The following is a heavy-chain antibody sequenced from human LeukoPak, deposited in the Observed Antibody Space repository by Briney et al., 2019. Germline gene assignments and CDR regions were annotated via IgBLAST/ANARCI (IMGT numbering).Heavy chain of an antibody. CDR3: AGDLGYSSPSYYFDY. V-gene: IGHV3-9*01. J-gene: IGHJ4*02. CDR1: GLTFDDYA. D-gene: IGHD6-13*01. Sequence: GRSLRLSCAASGLTFDDYAMHWVRHAPGKSLEWVSGISWNSGSIGYADSVKGRFTISRDNAKNSLYLQMNSLRAEDTAVYYCAGDLGYSSPSYYFDYWGQGTLVTVSS. CDR2: ISWNSGSI.